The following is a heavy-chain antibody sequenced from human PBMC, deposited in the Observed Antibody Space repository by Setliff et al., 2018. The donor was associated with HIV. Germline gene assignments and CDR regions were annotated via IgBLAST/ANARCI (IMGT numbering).Heavy chain of an antibody. CDR3: AREFVDADIVGSILIRWFDP. V-gene: IGHV4-34*01. CDR2: INHSGST. J-gene: IGHJ5*02. D-gene: IGHD5-12*01. CDR1: GGSFSAYH. Sequence: PSETLSLTCAVYGGSFSAYHWSWIRQTPGKGLEWLGEINHSGSTAYNLALESRVSMSIDTSKNQFSLKLSSVTAADTAVYYCAREFVDADIVGSILIRWFDPWGQGTLVTVSS.